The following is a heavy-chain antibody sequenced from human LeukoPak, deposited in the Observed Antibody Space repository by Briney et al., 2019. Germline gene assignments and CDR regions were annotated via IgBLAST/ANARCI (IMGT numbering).Heavy chain of an antibody. Sequence: PGGSLRLSCAASGFTFSAYWMHWVRQAPGKGLVWVSRINTDGSSPTYAASVKGRFTISRDNAKNTLYLQMNSLTAEDTAVYYCATTGIFGVAKGYWGQGTLVTVSS. V-gene: IGHV3-74*01. CDR1: GFTFSAYW. CDR3: ATTGIFGVAKGY. D-gene: IGHD3-3*01. CDR2: INTDGSSP. J-gene: IGHJ4*02.